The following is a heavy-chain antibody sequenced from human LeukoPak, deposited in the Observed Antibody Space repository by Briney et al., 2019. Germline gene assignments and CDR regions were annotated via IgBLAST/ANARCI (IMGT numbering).Heavy chain of an antibody. CDR1: GYTFTSYY. D-gene: IGHD3-22*01. CDR2: INPSGGDT. V-gene: IGHV1-46*01. CDR3: ARLRYYDSSGYYGFDP. J-gene: IGHJ5*02. Sequence: ASVKVSCKASGYTFTSYYMHWVRQAPGQGLEWMGTINPSGGDTSYAQKFQGRVTMTRDTSTSTVYMELSSLRSEDTAVYYCARLRYYDSSGYYGFDPWGQGTLVTVSS.